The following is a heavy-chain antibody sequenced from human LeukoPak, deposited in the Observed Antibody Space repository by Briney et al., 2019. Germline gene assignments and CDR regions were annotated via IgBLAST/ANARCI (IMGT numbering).Heavy chain of an antibody. CDR3: ARLKTAQNAFDI. CDR1: GFIVSMNY. Sequence: GGSLRLSCAASGFIVSMNYMTWVRQAPGKRLEWLSVLYGDGSTYYADSVKGRFTISRDNAKNSLYLQMNSLRAEDTAVYYCARLKTAQNAFDIWGQGTMVTVSS. V-gene: IGHV3-53*01. D-gene: IGHD2-21*02. J-gene: IGHJ3*02. CDR2: LYGDGST.